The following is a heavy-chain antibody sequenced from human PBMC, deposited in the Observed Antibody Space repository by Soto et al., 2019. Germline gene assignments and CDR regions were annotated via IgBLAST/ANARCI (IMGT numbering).Heavy chain of an antibody. CDR1: GYSFRDYF. D-gene: IGHD2-21*02. CDR2: IHPMTAAT. V-gene: IGHV1-2*02. CDR3: ARIKWCLHYYSGMHV. J-gene: IGHJ6*01. Sequence: ASGKVCCEASGYSFRDYFIQGLRQAPGQGLERVAWIHPMTAATPPAQKFQNRDTLTSYTSFSTACPELTRLRPDDTVVYHRARIKWCLHYYSGMHVWGQGTAVTVAS.